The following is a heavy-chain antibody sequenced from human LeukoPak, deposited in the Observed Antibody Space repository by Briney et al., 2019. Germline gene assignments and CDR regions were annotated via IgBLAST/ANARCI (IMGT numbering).Heavy chain of an antibody. Sequence: ASLKVSCMASGYTFTSYYMHGVRQAPRQGLERMGIINPSGGGTSYAQKFQGRVTVTRDTSTSTVYMELSSLRSEDTAVYYCARERGGLVGATYVFDYWGQGTLVTVSS. D-gene: IGHD1-26*01. CDR3: ARERGGLVGATYVFDY. CDR1: GYTFTSYY. V-gene: IGHV1-46*01. J-gene: IGHJ4*02. CDR2: INPSGGGT.